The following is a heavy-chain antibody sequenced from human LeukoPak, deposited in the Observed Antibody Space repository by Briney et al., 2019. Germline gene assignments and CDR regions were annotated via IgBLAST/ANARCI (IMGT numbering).Heavy chain of an antibody. CDR1: GDSISSGDYY. CDR3: ARVTGYMTEDYFDY. CDR2: ISSSGST. J-gene: IGHJ4*02. Sequence: SQTLSLTCTVSGDSISSGDYYWSWIRQTAGKGLEWIGRISSSGSTNYNPSLKSRVTISVDTSKNQFSLGLSSVTAADTAVYYCARVTGYMTEDYFDYWGQGTLVTVSS. V-gene: IGHV4-61*02. D-gene: IGHD6-13*01.